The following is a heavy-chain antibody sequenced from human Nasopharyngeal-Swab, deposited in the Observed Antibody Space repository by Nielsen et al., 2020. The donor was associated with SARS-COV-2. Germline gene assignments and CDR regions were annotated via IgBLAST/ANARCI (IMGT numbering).Heavy chain of an antibody. CDR2: MNSAGSET. Sequence: GGSLRLSCPASALTFTTYWMHCARQAQGGGLIWVSHMNSAGSETRYADSVKGRFTITRDNVRNRLYLQLNSLRGDDTATSFCVREPPWFTYGSKFDAWFFDLWGRGTRVLVSS. V-gene: IGHV3-74*01. CDR3: VREPPWFTYGSKFDAWFFDL. D-gene: IGHD3-22*01. J-gene: IGHJ2*01. CDR1: ALTFTTYW.